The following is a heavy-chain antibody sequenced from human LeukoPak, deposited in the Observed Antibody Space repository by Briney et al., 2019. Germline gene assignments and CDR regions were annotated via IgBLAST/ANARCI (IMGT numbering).Heavy chain of an antibody. Sequence: GGSLRLSCAASGFTFSSYAMHWARQAPARGLGWWPVISYDGSNKYYADSVKGRFTISRDNSKNTLYLQMNSLRAEDTAVYYCARGIAVAGTAYYYYYGMDVWGQGTTVTVSS. V-gene: IGHV3-30-3*01. D-gene: IGHD6-19*01. J-gene: IGHJ6*02. CDR3: ARGIAVAGTAYYYYYGMDV. CDR2: ISYDGSNK. CDR1: GFTFSSYA.